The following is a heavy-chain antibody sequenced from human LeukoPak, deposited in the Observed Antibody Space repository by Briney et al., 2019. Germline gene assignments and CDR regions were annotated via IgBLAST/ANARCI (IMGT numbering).Heavy chain of an antibody. V-gene: IGHV4-39*01. J-gene: IGHJ5*02. Sequence: KPSESLSLTCTVSGGSISSSYYWGWIRQPPGKGLEWIGNVYYSGSTYYNPSLKSRVTISIDTSKNQFSLKLSSVTAADTAVYYCAKYSTYYPNWFDPWGQRTLVTVSS. CDR1: GGSISSSYY. D-gene: IGHD3-10*01. CDR3: AKYSTYYPNWFDP. CDR2: VYYSGST.